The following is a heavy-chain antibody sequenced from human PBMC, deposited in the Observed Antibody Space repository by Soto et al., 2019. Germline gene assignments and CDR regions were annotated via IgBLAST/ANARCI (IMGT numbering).Heavy chain of an antibody. J-gene: IGHJ4*02. D-gene: IGHD2-15*01. Sequence: GGSLRLSCAASGFIFTNYAMSWVRQAPGKGLEWVSAISGSGGSTYYPDYPDSVKGRFTISRDNSKNTLYLQMNSLRAEDAALYYCATMGHNTWYSLISYWGQGTLVTVSS. CDR3: ATMGHNTWYSLISY. CDR1: GFIFTNYA. CDR2: ISGSGGST. V-gene: IGHV3-23*01.